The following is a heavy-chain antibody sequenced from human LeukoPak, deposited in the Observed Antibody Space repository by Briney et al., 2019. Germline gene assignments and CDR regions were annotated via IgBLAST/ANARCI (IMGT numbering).Heavy chain of an antibody. CDR1: GFTFSSYG. CDR2: ISGSGGST. D-gene: IGHD3-10*01. V-gene: IGHV3-23*01. CDR3: ARDGYYYGSGSYSGSQDY. J-gene: IGHJ4*02. Sequence: GGSLRLSCAASGFTFSSYGMSWVRQAPGKGLEWVSAISGSGGSTYYADSVKGRFTISRDNAKNSLYLQMNSLRAEDTAVYYCARDGYYYGSGSYSGSQDYWGQGTLVTVSS.